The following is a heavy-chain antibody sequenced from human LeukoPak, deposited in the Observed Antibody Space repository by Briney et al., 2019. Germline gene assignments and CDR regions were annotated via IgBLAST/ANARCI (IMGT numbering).Heavy chain of an antibody. CDR2: ISSSGSTR. CDR3: ARALGYYYDSSGPRDIYYFDY. J-gene: IGHJ4*02. Sequence: PGGSLRLSCAASGFTFSSYEMTWVRQAPGKGLEWVSYISSSGSTRYYADSVKGRFTISRDNAKNSLYLQMNSLRAEDTAVYYCARALGYYYDSSGPRDIYYFDYWGQGTLVTVSS. V-gene: IGHV3-48*03. CDR1: GFTFSSYE. D-gene: IGHD3-22*01.